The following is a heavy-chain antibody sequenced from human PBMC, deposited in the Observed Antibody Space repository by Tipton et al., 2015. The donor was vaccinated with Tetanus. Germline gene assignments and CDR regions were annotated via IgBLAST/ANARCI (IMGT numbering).Heavy chain of an antibody. CDR3: AREGY. J-gene: IGHJ4*02. CDR2: IKEDGSVK. Sequence: SLRLSCAASGFTFRTSALHWIRQAPGKGPEWVANIKEDGSVKGYVDSVKGRFTISRDNAKNSLSLQMSSLRGEGTAVYYCAREGYWGQGTLVTVSS. CDR1: GFTFRTSA. V-gene: IGHV3-7*01.